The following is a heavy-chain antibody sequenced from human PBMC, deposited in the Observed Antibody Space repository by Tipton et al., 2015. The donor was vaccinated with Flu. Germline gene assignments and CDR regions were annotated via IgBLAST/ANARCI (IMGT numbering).Heavy chain of an antibody. V-gene: IGHV4-59*01. CDR3: ARWVNAFDI. D-gene: IGHD2-21*01. CDR2: IYYSGST. CDR1: GGSISSYY. J-gene: IGHJ3*02. Sequence: TLSLTCTVSGGSISSYYWSWIRQPPGKGLEWIGYIYYSGSTNYNPSLKSRVTISVDTSKNQFSLKLSSVTAADTAVYYCARWVNAFDISGQGTMVTVSS.